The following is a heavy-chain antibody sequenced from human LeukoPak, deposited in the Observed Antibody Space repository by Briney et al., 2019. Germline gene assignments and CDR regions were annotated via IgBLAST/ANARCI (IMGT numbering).Heavy chain of an antibody. J-gene: IGHJ6*02. Sequence: GGSLRLSCVASGFTFSDYYMSWIRQAPGKGLEWVSYISSGGDTIYYADSVKGRFTISRDNAKNSLYLQMNSLRAEDTAVYYCAKDHATYGSGENGMDVWGQGTTVTVSS. CDR1: GFTFSDYY. CDR2: ISSGGDTI. CDR3: AKDHATYGSGENGMDV. D-gene: IGHD3-10*01. V-gene: IGHV3-11*04.